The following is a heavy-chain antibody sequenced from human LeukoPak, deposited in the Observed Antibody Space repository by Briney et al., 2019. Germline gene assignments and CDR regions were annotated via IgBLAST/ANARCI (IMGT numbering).Heavy chain of an antibody. Sequence: ASVKVSCKASGYTFTSYYMHWVRQAPGQGLEWMGIINPSGGSTSYAQKFQGRVTMTRDTSTSTVYMELSGLRSEDTAVYYCAREGIAARTFDYWGQGTLVTVSS. CDR2: INPSGGST. CDR1: GYTFTSYY. V-gene: IGHV1-46*01. J-gene: IGHJ4*02. CDR3: AREGIAARTFDY. D-gene: IGHD6-6*01.